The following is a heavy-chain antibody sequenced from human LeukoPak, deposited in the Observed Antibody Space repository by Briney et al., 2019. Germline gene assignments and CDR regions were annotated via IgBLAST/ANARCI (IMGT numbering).Heavy chain of an antibody. V-gene: IGHV1-2*02. CDR1: GYTFTGYY. CDR3: ARPGTLGYSGNYYYFDY. J-gene: IGHJ4*02. D-gene: IGHD1-26*01. Sequence: GASVKVSCKASGYTFTGYYMHWVRQAPGQGLEWMGWINPNSGGTNYAQKFQGRVTMTRDTSISTAYMELSSLRSEDTAVYSCARPGTLGYSGNYYYFDYWGQGTLVTVSS. CDR2: INPNSGGT.